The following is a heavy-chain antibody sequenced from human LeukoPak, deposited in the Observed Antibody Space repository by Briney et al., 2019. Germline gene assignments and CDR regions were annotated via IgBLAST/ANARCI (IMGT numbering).Heavy chain of an antibody. CDR3: ARGVGQDAFDI. CDR1: GFTFNNYA. J-gene: IGHJ3*02. D-gene: IGHD1-26*01. CDR2: ISGSSGST. V-gene: IGHV3-23*01. Sequence: GGSLRLSCAASGFTFNNYAMSWVRQAPGKGLEWVSGISGSSGSTYYADSVKGRFTFSKDNSKNTLYLQMTNLRVEDTAVYYCARGVGQDAFDIWGQGTMVTVSS.